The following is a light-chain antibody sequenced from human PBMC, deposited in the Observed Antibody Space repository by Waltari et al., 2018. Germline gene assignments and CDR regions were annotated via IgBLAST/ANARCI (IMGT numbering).Light chain of an antibody. CDR3: QKYDTVPWT. CDR2: AAS. V-gene: IGKV1-27*01. Sequence: DIQMAQSPSSLSASVGDRVTITCRATQGIRNYLAWYQQKPGKVPKLLIYAASTLESGVPSRFSGSGGGTDFTLTISSLQPEDFATYYCQKYDTVPWTFGQGTKVEV. J-gene: IGKJ1*01. CDR1: QGIRNY.